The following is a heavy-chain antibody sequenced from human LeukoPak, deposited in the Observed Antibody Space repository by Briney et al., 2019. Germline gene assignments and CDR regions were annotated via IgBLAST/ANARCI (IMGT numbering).Heavy chain of an antibody. J-gene: IGHJ4*02. V-gene: IGHV3-33*01. Sequence: PGGSLRLSCAASGFTFSTYGMYWVRQAPGKGLDWVAVIWYDGSNKYYADSVKGRFTISRDNSKNTLYLQMNSLRAEDTAVYYCARGSGYYLGHFDYWGQGTLVTVSS. CDR2: IWYDGSNK. D-gene: IGHD3-22*01. CDR1: GFTFSTYG. CDR3: ARGSGYYLGHFDY.